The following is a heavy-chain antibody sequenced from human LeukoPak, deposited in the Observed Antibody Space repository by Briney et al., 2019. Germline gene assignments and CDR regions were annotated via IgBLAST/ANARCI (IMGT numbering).Heavy chain of an antibody. J-gene: IGHJ3*02. V-gene: IGHV1-69*05. D-gene: IGHD1-1*01. CDR1: GGPFSSYA. Sequence: SVKVSCKASGGPFSSYAISWVRQAPGQGLEWMGGIIPIFGTANYAQKFQGRVTMTTDTSTSTAYMGLRSLRSDDTAVYYCARFFTTGTTGAFDIWGQGTMVTVSS. CDR3: ARFFTTGTTGAFDI. CDR2: IIPIFGTA.